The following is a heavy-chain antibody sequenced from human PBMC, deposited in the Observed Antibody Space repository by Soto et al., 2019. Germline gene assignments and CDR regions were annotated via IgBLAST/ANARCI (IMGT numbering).Heavy chain of an antibody. J-gene: IGHJ3*01. CDR1: GFNLSSHS. V-gene: IGHV3-21*02. D-gene: IGHD6-6*01. CDR2: ITSTGSFI. CDR3: ARNEYASSSGDFDV. Sequence: EVRLVESGGGLVKPGGSLRLSCAASGFNLSSHSMNWVRQAPGKGLEWVSCITSTGSFIYFADSVTGRFTISRDNAKNSLYLQMNSLRVEDTAVYYCARNEYASSSGDFDVWGQGTMVTVSS.